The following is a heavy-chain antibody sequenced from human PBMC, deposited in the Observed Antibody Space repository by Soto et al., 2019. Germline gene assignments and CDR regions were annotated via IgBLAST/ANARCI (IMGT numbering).Heavy chain of an antibody. CDR3: ARSYGSGSYSFDY. CDR2: IYHSGST. J-gene: IGHJ4*02. Sequence: QLQLQESGSGLVKPSQTLSLTCAVSGGSISSGGYSWSWIRQPPGKGLEWIGYIYHSGSTYYNPSLKSRVTISVDRSKTQFSLKLSSVTAADTAVYYCARSYGSGSYSFDYWGQGTLVTVSS. D-gene: IGHD3-10*01. CDR1: GGSISSGGYS. V-gene: IGHV4-30-2*01.